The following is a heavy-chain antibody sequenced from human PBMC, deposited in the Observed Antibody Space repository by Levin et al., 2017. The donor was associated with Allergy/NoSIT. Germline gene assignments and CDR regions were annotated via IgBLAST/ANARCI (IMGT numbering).Heavy chain of an antibody. CDR1: GGSISSGDYS. CDR2: IYYSGST. Sequence: SQTLSLTCTVSGGSISSGDYSWSWIRQPPGKGLEWIGYIYYSGSTSYNPSLKSRVTISVDTSKNQFSLKLSSVTAADTAVYYCARESPSVTGSYRLDYWGQGTLVTVSS. J-gene: IGHJ4*02. D-gene: IGHD3-16*02. V-gene: IGHV4-30-4*01. CDR3: ARESPSVTGSYRLDY.